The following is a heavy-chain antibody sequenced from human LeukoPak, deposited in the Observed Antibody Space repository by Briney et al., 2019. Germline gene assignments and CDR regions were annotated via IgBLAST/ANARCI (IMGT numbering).Heavy chain of an antibody. CDR2: IYYSGST. V-gene: IGHV4-59*01. D-gene: IGHD4-11*01. CDR1: GGSISSYY. Sequence: SSETLSLTCTVSGGSISSYYWSWIRQPPGKGLEWIGYIYYSGSTKYNPSLKSRVTISVDTSKNQFSLKLSSVTAADTAVYYCARGGRATVITYWGQGTLVTVSS. CDR3: ARGGRATVITY. J-gene: IGHJ4*02.